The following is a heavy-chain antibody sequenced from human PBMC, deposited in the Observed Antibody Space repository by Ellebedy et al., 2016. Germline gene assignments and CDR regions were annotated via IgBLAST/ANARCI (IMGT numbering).Heavy chain of an antibody. Sequence: GESLKISCAASGFTVSDQYMDWVRQAPGKGLEWVGRTRDKANSYTTEYAASVKGRFTISRDDSKNSLYLQMNSLKTEETAVYYCTRASESAQWGQGTLVTVSS. CDR3: TRASESAQ. V-gene: IGHV3-72*01. CDR2: TRDKANSYTT. D-gene: IGHD6-19*01. CDR1: GFTVSDQY. J-gene: IGHJ4*02.